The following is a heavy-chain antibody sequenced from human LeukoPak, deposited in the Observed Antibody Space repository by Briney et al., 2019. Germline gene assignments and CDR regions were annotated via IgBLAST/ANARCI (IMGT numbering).Heavy chain of an antibody. CDR2: ISGNSIGK. CDR3: ATRQEYCGGDCFTWFDP. D-gene: IGHD2-21*01. CDR1: GFTFNTYA. V-gene: IGHV3-23*01. J-gene: IGHJ5*02. Sequence: PGGSLRLSCTVSGFTFNTYAMSWVRQAPGKGLEWVSGISGNSIGKYYADSVKGRFTISRDNPKNTLYLQMNSLRGEDTAIYYCATRQEYCGGDCFTWFDPWGQGTLVTVSS.